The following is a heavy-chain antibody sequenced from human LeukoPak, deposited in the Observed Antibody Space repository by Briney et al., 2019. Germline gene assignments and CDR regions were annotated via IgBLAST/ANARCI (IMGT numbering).Heavy chain of an antibody. CDR2: IIPIFGTA. CDR1: GGTFSSYA. CDR3: ARLNNHYYHAWFDP. V-gene: IGHV1-69*05. Sequence: ASVKVSCKASGGTFSSYAISWVRQDPGQGLEWMGGIIPIFGTANYAQKFQGRVTITTDESTSTAYMELSSLRSEDTAVYYCARLNNHYYHAWFDPWGQGTLVTVSS. D-gene: IGHD1-14*01. J-gene: IGHJ5*02.